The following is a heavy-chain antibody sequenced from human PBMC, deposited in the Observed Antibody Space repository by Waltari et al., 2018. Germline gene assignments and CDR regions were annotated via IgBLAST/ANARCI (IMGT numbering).Heavy chain of an antibody. CDR3: ASELRLGELSYQFDY. CDR1: GGSIRSGDYY. V-gene: IGHV4-30-4*01. Sequence: QVQLQESGPGLVKPSQTLSLTCTVSGGSIRSGDYYWSWIRQPPGKGLEWIGYIYYSGSTYYNPSLKSRVTISVDTSKNQFSLKLSSVTAADTAVYYCASELRLGELSYQFDYWGQGTLVTVSS. CDR2: IYYSGST. D-gene: IGHD3-16*02. J-gene: IGHJ4*02.